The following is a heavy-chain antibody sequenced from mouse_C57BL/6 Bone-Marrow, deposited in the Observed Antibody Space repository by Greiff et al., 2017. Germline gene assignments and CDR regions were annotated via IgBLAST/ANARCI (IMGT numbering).Heavy chain of an antibody. CDR3: AREADDYGAY. J-gene: IGHJ3*01. CDR1: GFTFSSYA. CDR2: ISAGGSYT. V-gene: IGHV5-4*01. Sequence: EVKLMESGGGLVKPGGSLKLSCAASGFTFSSYAMPWVRQTPEKRLEWVATISAGGSYTYYPDNVKGGITISGDNANNNQYLQRSHLKSEDTAMYYCAREADDYGAYWGQGTLVTVSA. D-gene: IGHD2-4*01.